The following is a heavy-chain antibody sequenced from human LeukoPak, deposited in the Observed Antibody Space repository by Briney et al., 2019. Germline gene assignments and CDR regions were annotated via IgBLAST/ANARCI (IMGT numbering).Heavy chain of an antibody. Sequence: GGSLRLSCAASGFTFSSYGMHWVRQAPGKGLEWVAVISYDGSNKYYADSVKGRFTISRDNSKNTLYLQMNSLRAEDTAVYYCARGSSGWSDWGQGTLVTVSS. J-gene: IGHJ4*02. D-gene: IGHD6-19*01. CDR2: ISYDGSNK. CDR1: GFTFSSYG. CDR3: ARGSSGWSD. V-gene: IGHV3-30*03.